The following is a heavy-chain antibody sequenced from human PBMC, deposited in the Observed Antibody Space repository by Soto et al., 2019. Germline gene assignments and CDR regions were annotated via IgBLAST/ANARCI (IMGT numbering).Heavy chain of an antibody. D-gene: IGHD3-16*01. CDR1: GFTFSTYS. V-gene: IGHV3-21*01. J-gene: IGHJ4*02. CDR2: ISSSSDYI. Sequence: EVQLVESGGGLVKPGGSLRLSCAASGFTFSTYSMNWVRQAPGKGLEWVSSISSSSDYIYYADSVKGRFTISRDNAKNSLYLQMNSLRPEDTAVYYCARYVDYSDYWGQGTLVTVSS. CDR3: ARYVDYSDY.